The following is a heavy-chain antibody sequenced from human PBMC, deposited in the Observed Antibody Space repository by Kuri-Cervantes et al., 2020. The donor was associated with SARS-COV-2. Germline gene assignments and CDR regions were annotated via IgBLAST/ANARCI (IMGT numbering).Heavy chain of an antibody. CDR1: GFTFSSYA. Sequence: LSLTCAASGFTFSSYAMSWVRQAPGKGLEWVSVIYSSGSSTYYADSVKGRSTISRDNSKNTLYLQMNSLRAEDTAVYYCARDAARAAFDIWGQGTMVTVSS. J-gene: IGHJ3*02. V-gene: IGHV3-23*03. CDR3: ARDAARAAFDI. D-gene: IGHD6-25*01. CDR2: IYSSGSST.